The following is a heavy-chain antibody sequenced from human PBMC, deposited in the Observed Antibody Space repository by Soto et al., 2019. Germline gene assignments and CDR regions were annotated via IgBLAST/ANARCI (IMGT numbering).Heavy chain of an antibody. CDR1: GFSLSTSGAG. J-gene: IGHJ4*02. D-gene: IGHD5-12*01. CDR2: IYWDDDK. V-gene: IGHV2-5*02. Sequence: QITLKESGPPLVKPTQTLTLTCTLSGFSLSTSGAGVGWIRQPPGKALEWLALIYWDDDKRYSPSLKSRPTITKDTSKNQVVLTMTDMDPVDTATYYCAHKGDGYRGCKFGGQGTLVTVSS. CDR3: AHKGDGYRGCKF.